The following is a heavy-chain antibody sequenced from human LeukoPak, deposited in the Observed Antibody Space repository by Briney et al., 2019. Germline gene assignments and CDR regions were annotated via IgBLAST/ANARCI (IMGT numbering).Heavy chain of an antibody. J-gene: IGHJ1*01. D-gene: IGHD3-22*01. CDR1: GYTFTSYG. CDR2: ISAYNGNT. V-gene: IGHV1-18*01. Sequence: ASVKVSCKASGYTFTSYGISWVRQAPGQGLEWMGWISAYNGNTNYAQKLQGRVTMTTDTSTSTAYMELRSLRSDDTAVYYCARVRDSSGYYPAEYFQHWGQGTPVTVSS. CDR3: ARVRDSSGYYPAEYFQH.